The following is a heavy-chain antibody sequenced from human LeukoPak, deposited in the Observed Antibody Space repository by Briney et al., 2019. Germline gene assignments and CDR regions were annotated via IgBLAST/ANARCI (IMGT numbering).Heavy chain of an antibody. D-gene: IGHD6-13*01. J-gene: IGHJ6*02. V-gene: IGHV1-3*01. CDR1: GYTFTSYA. Sequence: ASGKVSGKASGYTFTSYATHWVRQAPGQRLEGRGWINAGNGNTKYSQKFQGRVTITRDTSASTAYMELSSLRSEDTAVYYCARDDRAAAGRGYYYGMDVWGQGTTVTVSS. CDR3: ARDDRAAAGRGYYYGMDV. CDR2: INAGNGNT.